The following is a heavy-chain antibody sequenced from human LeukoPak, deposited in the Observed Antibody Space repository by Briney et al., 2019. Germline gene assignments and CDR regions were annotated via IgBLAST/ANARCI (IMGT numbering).Heavy chain of an antibody. D-gene: IGHD3-16*01. Sequence: ASVKLSCKASGYTFTSYYMHWVRQAPGQGLEWMGWISAYNGNTNYAQKLQGRVTMTTDTSTSTAYMELRSLRSDDTAVYYCVLKGGFDYWGQGTLVTVST. V-gene: IGHV1-18*04. CDR3: VLKGGFDY. J-gene: IGHJ4*02. CDR1: GYTFTSYY. CDR2: ISAYNGNT.